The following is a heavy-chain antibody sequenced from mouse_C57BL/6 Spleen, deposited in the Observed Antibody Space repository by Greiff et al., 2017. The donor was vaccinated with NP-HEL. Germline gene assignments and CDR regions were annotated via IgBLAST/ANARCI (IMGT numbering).Heavy chain of an antibody. D-gene: IGHD3-1*01. V-gene: IGHV1-55*01. Sequence: QVQLQQPGAELVKPGASVKMSCKASGYTFTSYWITWVKQRPGHGLEWIGDIYPGSGSTNYNEKFKSKATLTADTSSSTAYMQLSSLTSEDSAVYYCARLGFDYWGKGTTLTVSS. CDR2: IYPGSGST. J-gene: IGHJ2*01. CDR1: GYTFTSYW. CDR3: ARLGFDY.